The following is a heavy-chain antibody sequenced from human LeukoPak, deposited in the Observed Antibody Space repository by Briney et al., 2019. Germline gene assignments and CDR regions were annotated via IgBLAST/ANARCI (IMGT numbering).Heavy chain of an antibody. J-gene: IGHJ4*02. CDR3: TTAVRRYSSVDY. D-gene: IGHD6-19*01. CDR2: IKSKTDGGTT. V-gene: IGHV3-15*01. CDR1: GLTFSNAW. Sequence: GGSLRLSCAASGLTFSNAWMSCVRQAPGKGLEWVGRIKSKTDGGTTEYAAPVKGRFIISRDDSRNTLYLQMNSLKTEDTAVYYCTTAVRRYSSVDYWGQGTLVTVSS.